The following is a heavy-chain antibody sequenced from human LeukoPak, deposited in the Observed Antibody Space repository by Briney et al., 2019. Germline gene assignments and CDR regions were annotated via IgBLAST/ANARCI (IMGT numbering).Heavy chain of an antibody. J-gene: IGHJ5*02. V-gene: IGHV4-4*07. CDR3: ARSLLWGYCSSTSCYQNWFDP. D-gene: IGHD2-2*01. CDR2: IYTSGST. Sequence: SETLSLTCTVSGGSISSYYWSWIRQPAGKGLEWIGRIYTSGSTNYNPSLKSRVTMSVDTSKNQFSLKLSSVTAADTAVYYCARSLLWGYCSSTSCYQNWFDPWGQGTLVTVSS. CDR1: GGSISSYY.